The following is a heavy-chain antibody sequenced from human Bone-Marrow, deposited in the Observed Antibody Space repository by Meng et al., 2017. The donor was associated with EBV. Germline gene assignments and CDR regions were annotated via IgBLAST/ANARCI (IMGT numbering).Heavy chain of an antibody. CDR3: AHLDSYYDILTGYKY. V-gene: IGHV2-5*02. J-gene: IGHJ4*02. CDR2: IYGDDNK. Sequence: TLKGSGPTLGKPPRHLTRTCTFPGFLLSTNGVGVGWIRQPPGKALEWLALIYGDDNKRYSPSLKSRLTITKDTSKNQVVLTMTNMDPVDTATYYCAHLDSYYDILTGYKYWGQGTLVTISS. D-gene: IGHD3-9*01. CDR1: GFLLSTNGVG.